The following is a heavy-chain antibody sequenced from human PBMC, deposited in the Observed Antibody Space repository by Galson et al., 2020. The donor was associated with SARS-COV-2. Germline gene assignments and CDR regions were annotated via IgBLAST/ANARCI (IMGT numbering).Heavy chain of an antibody. CDR2: VYPSVTT. Sequence: SEPLSLPCTVPGSSVSTTNYWGWARQPPGRWLEWLGSVYPSVTTSYHPSLKSRATTPVDTSKNQFSLRLDSVTAADTALYYCARQGVNMIVLVTVPGWYFDLWGRGTLVTVSS. J-gene: IGHJ2*01. D-gene: IGHD3-22*01. CDR1: GSSVSTTNY. CDR3: ARQGVNMIVLVTVPGWYFDL. V-gene: IGHV4-38-2*02.